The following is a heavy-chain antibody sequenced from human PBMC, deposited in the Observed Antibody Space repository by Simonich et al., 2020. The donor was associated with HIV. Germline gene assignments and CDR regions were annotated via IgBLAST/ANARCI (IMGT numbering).Heavy chain of an antibody. CDR1: GYTFTGYY. J-gene: IGHJ3*02. CDR2: INPNSGGT. Sequence: GAEVKKPGASVKVSCKASGYTFTGYYMHWVRKDPGQGLEWMGWINPNSGGTNSAQKFQGRGTMTRDTSISTADMELRRLRSDDTAVYYCARILPIKIIDSDAFDIWGQGTMVTVSS. V-gene: IGHV1-2*02. CDR3: ARILPIKIIDSDAFDI.